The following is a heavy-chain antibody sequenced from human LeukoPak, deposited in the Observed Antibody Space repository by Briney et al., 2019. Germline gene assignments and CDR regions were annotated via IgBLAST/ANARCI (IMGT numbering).Heavy chain of an antibody. J-gene: IGHJ4*02. CDR2: MDENDSEI. D-gene: IGHD2-21*01. CDR1: GFIFSDFS. CDR3: ARPRGCGTSRCNNFDY. Sequence: GGSLRLSCAVSGFIFSDFSMSWVRQAPGKGLEWVAKMDENDSEIFYVDSVKGRFTISRDNAKNSLYLQMNRLRAEDTAVYYCARPRGCGTSRCNNFDYWGQGTLVTISS. V-gene: IGHV3-7*01.